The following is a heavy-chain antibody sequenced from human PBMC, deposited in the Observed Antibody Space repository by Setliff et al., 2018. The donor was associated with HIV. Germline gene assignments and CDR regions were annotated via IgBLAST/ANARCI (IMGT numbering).Heavy chain of an antibody. CDR2: IKSDGSST. V-gene: IGHV3-74*01. J-gene: IGHJ6*03. Sequence: GGSLRLSCAASGFTFNNYWMHWVRQAPGKGLVWVSRIKSDGSSTGYADTVKGRFTISRDNAKNTLYLQMNSLRAEDTAVYYCARDQSSSWFGFMDVWGKGTTVTVS. D-gene: IGHD6-13*01. CDR1: GFTFNNYW. CDR3: ARDQSSSWFGFMDV.